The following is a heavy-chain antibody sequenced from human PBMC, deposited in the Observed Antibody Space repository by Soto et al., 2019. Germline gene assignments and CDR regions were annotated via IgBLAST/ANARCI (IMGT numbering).Heavy chain of an antibody. V-gene: IGHV1-8*02. Sequence: GXSVKGSSTASGYPFTTHNSNWVRQATGQGLEWMGWMNPNSGTTGYAQKFQDRITLTRDTPKTTAYMELSSLTSDDTAVYFCVRYGVAAAYWGQGTQLTVSS. J-gene: IGHJ4*01. CDR3: VRYGVAAAY. D-gene: IGHD2-8*01. CDR2: MNPNSGTT. CDR1: GYPFTTHN.